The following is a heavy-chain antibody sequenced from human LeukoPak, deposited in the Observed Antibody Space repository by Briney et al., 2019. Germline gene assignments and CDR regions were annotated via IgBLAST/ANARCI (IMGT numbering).Heavy chain of an antibody. V-gene: IGHV3-74*01. CDR2: IASDGSST. CDR3: ARGRPHGNDY. Sequence: PGGSLRLSCADSGFTFSSYWMHWVRQAPGEGLVWVSRIASDGSSTTYADSVKGRFSISRDNAKNTLYLQMNSLRVEDTAVYYCARGRPHGNDYWGQGTLVTVSS. J-gene: IGHJ4*02. D-gene: IGHD4-23*01. CDR1: GFTFSSYW.